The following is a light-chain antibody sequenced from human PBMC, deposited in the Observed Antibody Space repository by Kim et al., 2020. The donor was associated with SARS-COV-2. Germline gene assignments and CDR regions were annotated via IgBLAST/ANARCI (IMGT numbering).Light chain of an antibody. J-gene: IGLJ2*01. Sequence: QGVTISCNGSSSNIGAGYDVHWYQQLPGTAPKLLIYGNSNRPSGVPDRFSGSKSGTSASLAITGLQAEDEADYYCQSYDSSLSGSVFGGGTQLTVL. V-gene: IGLV1-40*01. CDR2: GNS. CDR1: SSNIGAGYD. CDR3: QSYDSSLSGSV.